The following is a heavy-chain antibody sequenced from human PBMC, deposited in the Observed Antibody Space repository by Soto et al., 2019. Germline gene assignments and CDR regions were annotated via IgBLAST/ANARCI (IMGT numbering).Heavy chain of an antibody. CDR3: ARVEYSYGYGYYYYGMDV. V-gene: IGHV3-30-3*01. D-gene: IGHD5-18*01. CDR1: GFTFSSYA. Sequence: VQLVESGGGLVKPGGSLRLSCAASGFTFSSYAMHWVRQAPGKGLEWVAVISYDGSNKYYADSVKGRFTISRDNSKNTLYLQMNSLRAEDTAVYYCARVEYSYGYGYYYYGMDVWGQGTTVTVSS. J-gene: IGHJ6*02. CDR2: ISYDGSNK.